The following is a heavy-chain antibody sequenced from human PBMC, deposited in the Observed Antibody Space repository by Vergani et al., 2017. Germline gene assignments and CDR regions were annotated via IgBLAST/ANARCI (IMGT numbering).Heavy chain of an antibody. CDR3: ARNNKQLPPRDFDL. Sequence: QVQLQESGPGLVKPSQTLSLTCTVSGASINNDFYYWHWIRQPAGKGLEGIGRIYVSGITDYNSSLQSRVSMSVDTSKSQFDLTLTFVTAADTAVYYCARNNKQLPPRDFDLWGQGTRVTVS. CDR1: GASINNDFYY. J-gene: IGHJ3*01. D-gene: IGHD4-23*01. V-gene: IGHV4-61*02. CDR2: IYVSGIT.